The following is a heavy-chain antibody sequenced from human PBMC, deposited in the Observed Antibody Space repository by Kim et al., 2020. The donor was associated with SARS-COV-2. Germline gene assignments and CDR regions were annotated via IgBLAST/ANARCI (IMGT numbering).Heavy chain of an antibody. V-gene: IGHV1-2*02. CDR3: ARGANTLSAFDL. Sequence: TTNAERFQGRVTMTRETSISTVYMELSRLKSDDTAVYYCARGANTLSAFDLWGQGTMVTVSS. J-gene: IGHJ3*01. CDR2: T.